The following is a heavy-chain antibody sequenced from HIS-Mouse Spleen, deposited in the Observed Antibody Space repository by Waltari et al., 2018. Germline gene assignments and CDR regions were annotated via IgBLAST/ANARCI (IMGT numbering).Heavy chain of an antibody. CDR2: IYYSGSS. CDR1: GCSISSSSYY. J-gene: IGHJ4*02. CDR3: AGDRELYFDY. V-gene: IGHV4-39*07. Sequence: QLQLQESGPGLVKPSETLSLPCTVSGCSISSSSYYWGWLRQPPGEGLEWIGSIYYSGSSYYNRSVKSRFTRSVHTSKDRFALKLSSVTAADTAVYYCAGDRELYFDYWGQGTLVTVSS. D-gene: IGHD1-26*01.